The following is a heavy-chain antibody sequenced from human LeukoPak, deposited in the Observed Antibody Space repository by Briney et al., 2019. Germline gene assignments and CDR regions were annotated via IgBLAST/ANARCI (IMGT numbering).Heavy chain of an antibody. CDR2: ISAYNGNT. J-gene: IGHJ6*03. CDR1: GYTFTSYG. Sequence: ASVKVSCKASGYTFTSYGISWVRQAPGQGLEWMGWISAYNGNTNYAQKLQGRVTMTTDTSTSTAYMELRSLRSDDTAVYYCARWGQCITIFDYYYYYYMDVWGKGTAVTVSS. D-gene: IGHD3-3*01. V-gene: IGHV1-18*01. CDR3: ARWGQCITIFDYYYYYYMDV.